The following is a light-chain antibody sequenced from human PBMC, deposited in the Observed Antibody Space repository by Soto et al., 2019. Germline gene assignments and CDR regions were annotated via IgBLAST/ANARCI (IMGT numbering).Light chain of an antibody. J-gene: IGKJ2*01. Sequence: DIQMTQSPSSLSASVGDRVTITCRANQTITRYLNWYQQKPGTAPKLLIYAASSLQEGVPSRFRGSGSGTDFTLTISNLQPEDFAADSCQQSFSVPVTFGQGTKLEIK. V-gene: IGKV1-39*01. CDR2: AAS. CDR3: QQSFSVPVT. CDR1: QTITRY.